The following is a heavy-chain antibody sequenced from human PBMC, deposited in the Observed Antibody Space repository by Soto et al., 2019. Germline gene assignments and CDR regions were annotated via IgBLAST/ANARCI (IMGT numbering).Heavy chain of an antibody. J-gene: IGHJ4*02. Sequence: EVQLVESGGGLVQPGGSLRLSCAASGFTFSSYWMSWVRQAPGKGLEWVANIKQDGSEKYYVDPVKGRFTISRDNAKNSLYLQMNSLRAEDTAVYYCARDGFANQAPHDYWGQGTLVTVSS. V-gene: IGHV3-7*01. D-gene: IGHD3-10*01. CDR3: ARDGFANQAPHDY. CDR2: IKQDGSEK. CDR1: GFTFSSYW.